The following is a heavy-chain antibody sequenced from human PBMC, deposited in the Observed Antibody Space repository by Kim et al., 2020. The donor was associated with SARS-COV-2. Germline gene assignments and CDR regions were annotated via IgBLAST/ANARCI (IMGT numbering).Heavy chain of an antibody. V-gene: IGHV3-64D*06. CDR2: GRT. J-gene: IGHJ4*02. D-gene: IGHD1-1*01. CDR3: VKGWTTGGGY. Sequence: GRTYYAESVKGRFTISRDNSRDTLYLQMSSLRPDDTAVYYCVKGWTTGGGYWGQGTLVTVSS.